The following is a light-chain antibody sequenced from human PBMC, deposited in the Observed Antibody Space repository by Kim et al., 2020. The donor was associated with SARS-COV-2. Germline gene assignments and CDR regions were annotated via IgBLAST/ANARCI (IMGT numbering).Light chain of an antibody. V-gene: IGKV4-1*01. CDR1: QSVLHSSNSNNY. Sequence: DIVMTQSPDSLAVSLGERATINCRSSQSVLHSSNSNNYLAWYQQKPGQPPKLLIYRASTRESGVPDRFSGSGSGSDFTLTISSLQAEDVAVYYCQQYYSTPYTFGQGTKLEI. CDR3: QQYYSTPYT. J-gene: IGKJ2*01. CDR2: RAS.